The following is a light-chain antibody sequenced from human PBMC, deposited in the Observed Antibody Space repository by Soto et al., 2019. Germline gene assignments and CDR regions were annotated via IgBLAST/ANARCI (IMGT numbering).Light chain of an antibody. CDR1: SSDVGGYNY. CDR2: DVF. CDR3: TSWTSTSTYV. Sequence: QSVLTQDASVSGSPVQSITISCTGTSSDVGGYNYVSWYQQHPGKAPNLMIYDVFTRPSGISNRFSGSKSGNTASLTISALQAEDEADYACTSWTSTSTYVVGSGTKLTVL. J-gene: IGLJ1*01. V-gene: IGLV2-14*01.